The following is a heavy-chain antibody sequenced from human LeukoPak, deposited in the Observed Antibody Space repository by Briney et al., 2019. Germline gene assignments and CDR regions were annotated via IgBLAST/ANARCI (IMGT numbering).Heavy chain of an antibody. Sequence: PSETLSLTCIVSGGSISSSIYYWGWIRQPPGKGLEWIGSMYYSGSTYYNPSLKSRVTISVDTSKNQFSLKLSSVTAADTAVYYCARHSSYHGSRDFDYWGQGTLVTVSS. CDR3: ARHSSYHGSRDFDY. CDR2: MYYSGST. D-gene: IGHD6-25*01. V-gene: IGHV4-39*01. J-gene: IGHJ4*02. CDR1: GGSISSSIYY.